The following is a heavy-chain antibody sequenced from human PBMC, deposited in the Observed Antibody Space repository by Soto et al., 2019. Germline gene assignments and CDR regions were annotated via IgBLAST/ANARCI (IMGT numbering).Heavy chain of an antibody. CDR3: AKEAYYYDGINYQQPFDY. D-gene: IGHD3-22*01. CDR1: GYTFINYY. V-gene: IGHV1-2*02. Sequence: ASVKVSCKASGYTFINYYMHWVRQAPGQGFEWMGRISPKSGGTNYAQKFQGRVSMTWDTSLKTAYMELSSLMSENTAMYYCAKEAYYYDGINYQQPFDYWGRGTLVTVSS. CDR2: ISPKSGGT. J-gene: IGHJ4*02.